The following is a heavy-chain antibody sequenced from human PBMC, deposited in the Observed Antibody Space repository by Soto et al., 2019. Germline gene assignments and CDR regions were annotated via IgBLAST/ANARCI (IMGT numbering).Heavy chain of an antibody. CDR3: ARSPLRGGKAVAGREFDY. CDR1: GYRFPDYW. V-gene: IGHV5-51*01. CDR2: IYPGDSDT. Sequence: GESLKISCQGSGYRFPDYWIGGVRQMTGKGLEWVWTIYPGDSDTRYSPSFEGQVTISADKSIPTAYLQWSNLKASDTAIYYCARSPLRGGKAVAGREFDYWGPGTRVTVSS. D-gene: IGHD6-19*01. J-gene: IGHJ4*02.